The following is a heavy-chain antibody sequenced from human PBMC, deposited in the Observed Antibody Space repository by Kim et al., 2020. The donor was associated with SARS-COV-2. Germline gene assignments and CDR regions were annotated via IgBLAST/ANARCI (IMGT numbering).Heavy chain of an antibody. D-gene: IGHD3-10*01. CDR1: GYTFTSYY. CDR2: INPSGGST. V-gene: IGHV1-46*01. Sequence: ASVKVSCKASGYTFTSYYMHWVRQAPGQGLEWMGIINPSGGSTSYAQKFQGRVTMTRDTSTSTVYMELSSLRSEDTAVYYCARGSPMVRGVITLYYYYGMDVWGLGTTVTVSS. J-gene: IGHJ6*02. CDR3: ARGSPMVRGVITLYYYYGMDV.